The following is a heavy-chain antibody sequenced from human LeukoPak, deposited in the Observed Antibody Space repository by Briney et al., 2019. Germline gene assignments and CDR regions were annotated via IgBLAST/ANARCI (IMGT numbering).Heavy chain of an antibody. V-gene: IGHV3-23*01. Sequence: TGGSLRLSCAASGFTFSSYAMSWVRQAPGKGLEWVSAISGSGGSTYYADSVKGRFTISRDNSKNTLYLQMNSLRAEDTAVYYCAKDFMTTVTSRLIDYWGQGTLVTVSS. CDR2: ISGSGGST. CDR1: GFTFSSYA. J-gene: IGHJ4*02. CDR3: AKDFMTTVTSRLIDY. D-gene: IGHD4-17*01.